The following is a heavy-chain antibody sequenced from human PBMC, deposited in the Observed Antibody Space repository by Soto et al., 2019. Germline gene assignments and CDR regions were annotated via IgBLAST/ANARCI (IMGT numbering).Heavy chain of an antibody. CDR1: GFTLSTYW. J-gene: IGHJ4*02. CDR2: INNDGSST. CDR3: ATSPGVPDYY. D-gene: IGHD2-8*01. Sequence: GGSLRLSCAASGFTLSTYWMHWVRQTPGKGLVWVSRINNDGSSTVYADSVKGRFTFSRDNAKNTLYLQMNSLRAEDTGVYYCATSPGVPDYYWGQGTLVTVSS. V-gene: IGHV3-74*01.